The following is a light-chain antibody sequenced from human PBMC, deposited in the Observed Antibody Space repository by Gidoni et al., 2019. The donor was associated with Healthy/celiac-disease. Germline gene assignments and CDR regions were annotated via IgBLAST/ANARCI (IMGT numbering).Light chain of an antibody. Sequence: DLQMTQSPSSLSASVGDRVTITCRASQSISRDLNWDQQKPGKAPKLLIYAASSLQRGVPSRFSGSGSGTDFTLTISSLQPEDFATYYCQQSYSTPYTFGQGTKLEIK. V-gene: IGKV1-39*01. CDR1: QSISRD. J-gene: IGKJ2*01. CDR2: AAS. CDR3: QQSYSTPYT.